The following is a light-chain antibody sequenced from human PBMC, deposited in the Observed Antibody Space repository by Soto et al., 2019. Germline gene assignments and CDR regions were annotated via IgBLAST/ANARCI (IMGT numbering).Light chain of an antibody. Sequence: QSFLTQPPSASGSPGRSVTISCTGTRNDIGAYEFVSWYQHHPGKAPKLIIYEVVQRPSGVPDRFSGSKSGNTASLTVSGLQAADEADYYCKSYAGSNTYVLGTGTKV. CDR3: KSYAGSNTYV. V-gene: IGLV2-8*01. CDR1: RNDIGAYEF. CDR2: EVV. J-gene: IGLJ1*01.